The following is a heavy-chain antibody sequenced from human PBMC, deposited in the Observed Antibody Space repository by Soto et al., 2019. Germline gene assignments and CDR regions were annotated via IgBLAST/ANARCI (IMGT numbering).Heavy chain of an antibody. CDR2: ISSDGNTQ. CDR3: TGQSASGH. Sequence: QVQLVESGGGVVQPGRSLRLSCAASGFTFSNSGMHWVRQAPGKGLEWVAVISSDGNTQFYADSVKGRFSISRDNSKNTRYLDMNSLRADDAAVYYCTGQSASGHWGQGTLVTVSS. CDR1: GFTFSNSG. J-gene: IGHJ4*02. D-gene: IGHD2-8*02. V-gene: IGHV3-30*03.